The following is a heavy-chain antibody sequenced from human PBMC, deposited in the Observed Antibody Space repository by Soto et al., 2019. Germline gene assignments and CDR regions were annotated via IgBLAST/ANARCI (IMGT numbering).Heavy chain of an antibody. CDR3: ARQLVVPAAISGYYYYGMDV. J-gene: IGHJ6*02. Sequence: GESLKISCKGSVYSFTSYWISWVRQMPGKGLEWMGRIDPSDSYTNYSPSFQGHVTISADKSISTAYLQWSSLKASDTAMYYCARQLVVPAAISGYYYYGMDVWGQGTTVTVFS. CDR2: IDPSDSYT. CDR1: VYSFTSYW. D-gene: IGHD2-2*02. V-gene: IGHV5-10-1*01.